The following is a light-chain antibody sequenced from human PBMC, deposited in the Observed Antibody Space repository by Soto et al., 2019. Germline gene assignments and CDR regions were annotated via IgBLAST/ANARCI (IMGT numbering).Light chain of an antibody. CDR3: QQYNKWPYT. CDR2: RAS. V-gene: IGKV3-15*01. CDR1: QHVSSN. Sequence: EIVMTQSPATLSVSPGGSATLSCRASQHVSSNLAWYRQKPGQAPTLVIYRASTRATGISATFSGSGSGTEFTLTISSLQSEDFAVYYCQQYNKWPYTFGQGTKLEI. J-gene: IGKJ2*01.